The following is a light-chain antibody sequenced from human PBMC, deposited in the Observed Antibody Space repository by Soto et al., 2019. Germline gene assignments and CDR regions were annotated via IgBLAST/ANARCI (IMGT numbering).Light chain of an antibody. CDR1: QSIGRY. J-gene: IGKJ4*01. CDR2: DSS. V-gene: IGKV3-11*01. Sequence: EIVLTQSPATLSLSPGERVTLSCRASQSIGRYLAWYQHKPGQAPRLLIYDSSNRATGIPARFSGSGSGTDLTLTIRSFEHDDFAYCQHQQRWHCITFGGGTKVEIK. CDR3: QQRWHCIT.